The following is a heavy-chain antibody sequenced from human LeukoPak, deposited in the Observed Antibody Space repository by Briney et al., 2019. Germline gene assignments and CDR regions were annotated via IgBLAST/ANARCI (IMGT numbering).Heavy chain of an antibody. CDR2: ISAYNGNT. D-gene: IGHD5-18*01. CDR3: ARDGRRGWIQLRIDY. V-gene: IGHV1-18*01. Sequence: ASVKVSCKASGYTFTSYGISWVRQAPGQGLEWMGWISAYNGNTNYAQKLQGRVTTTTDTSTSTAYMELRSLRSDDTAVYYCARDGRRGWIQLRIDYWGQGTLVTVSS. CDR1: GYTFTSYG. J-gene: IGHJ4*02.